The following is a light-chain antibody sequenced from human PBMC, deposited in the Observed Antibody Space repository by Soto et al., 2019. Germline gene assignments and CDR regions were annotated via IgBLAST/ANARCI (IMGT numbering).Light chain of an antibody. CDR1: QGITSY. V-gene: IGKV1-9*01. CDR2: SAS. J-gene: IGKJ4*01. Sequence: IQLTQSPSSLSASVGDIVTITCRASQGITSYLAWYQQRPGKAPGLLMYSASTLQSGVPSRFSGSGYGTDFSLTISNLQPEDFATYYCQQLYSHPLTFGGGTKVEIK. CDR3: QQLYSHPLT.